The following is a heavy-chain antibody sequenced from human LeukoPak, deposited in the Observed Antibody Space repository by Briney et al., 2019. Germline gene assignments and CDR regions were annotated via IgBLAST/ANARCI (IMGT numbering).Heavy chain of an antibody. J-gene: IGHJ4*02. D-gene: IGHD6-19*01. CDR1: GGSISSYY. CDR2: IYYSGST. V-gene: IGHV4-59*01. Sequence: SETLSLTCTVSGGSISSYYWSWIRQPPGKGLEWIGYIYYSGSTDYDPSLKSRVTISVDTSKNQFSLKLRSVTAADTAVYYCARDKSGWGYWGQGTLVTVSS. CDR3: ARDKSGWGY.